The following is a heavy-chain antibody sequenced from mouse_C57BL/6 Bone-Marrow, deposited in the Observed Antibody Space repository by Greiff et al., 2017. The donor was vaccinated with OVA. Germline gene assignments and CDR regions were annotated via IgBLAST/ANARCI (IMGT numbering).Heavy chain of an antibody. Sequence: EVMLVESGPVLVKPGPSVKISCKASGFTFTDYYMHWVKQSHGKSLEWIGLVYPYNGGTSYNQKFKGKATLTVDTSSSTAYMELNSLTSEDSAVYYCAREYYYGSSQYFDVWGTGTTVTVSS. D-gene: IGHD1-1*01. CDR1: GFTFTDYY. V-gene: IGHV1-36*01. J-gene: IGHJ1*03. CDR3: AREYYYGSSQYFDV. CDR2: VYPYNGGT.